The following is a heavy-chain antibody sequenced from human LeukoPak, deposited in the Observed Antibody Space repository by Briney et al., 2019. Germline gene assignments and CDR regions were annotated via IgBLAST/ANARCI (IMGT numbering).Heavy chain of an antibody. CDR2: ISYDGYNK. CDR3: ARERVGATNYFDY. CDR1: GFSFSSCA. J-gene: IGHJ4*02. D-gene: IGHD1-26*01. V-gene: IGHV3-30-3*01. Sequence: GGSLRLSCAASGFSFSSCAMHWVRQAPGKGLEWVADISYDGYNKYYADSVKGRFTISRDNSKNTLYLQMNGLRAEDTAVYYCARERVGATNYFDYWGQGTLVTVSS.